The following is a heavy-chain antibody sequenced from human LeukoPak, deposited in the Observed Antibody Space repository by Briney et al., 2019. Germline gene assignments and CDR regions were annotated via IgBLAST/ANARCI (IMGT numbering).Heavy chain of an antibody. CDR3: ARDRYSSSSLDY. Sequence: SETLSLTCTVSGGSISSYYWSWIRQPPGKGLEWIGYINYSGSTNYNPSLKSRVTMSVDTSKNQFSLKLSSVTAADTAVYYCARDRYSSSSLDYWGQGTLVTVSS. CDR1: GGSISSYY. V-gene: IGHV4-59*12. D-gene: IGHD6-6*01. CDR2: INYSGST. J-gene: IGHJ4*02.